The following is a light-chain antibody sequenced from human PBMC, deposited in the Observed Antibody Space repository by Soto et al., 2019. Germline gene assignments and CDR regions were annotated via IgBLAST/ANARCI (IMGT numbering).Light chain of an antibody. CDR3: QQYGSSPT. Sequence: EIVLTQSPGTLSLSPGERATLSCRASQSVSSSYLAWYQQKPGQAPRLLIYDASSRATGIPDRFSGSGSGTDFTLTISRLAGEDFAVYYCQQYGSSPTFGQGTKVEIK. CDR2: DAS. J-gene: IGKJ1*01. V-gene: IGKV3-20*01. CDR1: QSVSSSY.